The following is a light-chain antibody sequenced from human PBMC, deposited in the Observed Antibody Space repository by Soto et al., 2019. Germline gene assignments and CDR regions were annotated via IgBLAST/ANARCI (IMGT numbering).Light chain of an antibody. CDR2: GAS. V-gene: IGKV1-6*01. Sequence: AIQMTQSPSSLSASVGDRVTITCRASQAIRNDLGWYQQKPGKAPQLLIYGASSLQTGVPSRFSGSGSGTDFTLTISNLQPEDFATYYCLQDYNYPWTFGQGTKVDIK. CDR3: LQDYNYPWT. J-gene: IGKJ1*01. CDR1: QAIRND.